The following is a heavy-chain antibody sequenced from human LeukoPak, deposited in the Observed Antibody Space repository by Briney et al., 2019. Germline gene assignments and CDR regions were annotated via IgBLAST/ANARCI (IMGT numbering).Heavy chain of an antibody. J-gene: IGHJ4*02. Sequence: PGESLRLSCAASGFTFSSFVMSSVRQAPGKGLEWVSTVSGFGTGTYYADSVKGRFTISRDNSRSTLYLQMHSLRAEDTAVYYCAKDLIGCSSTSCYGFDYFDYWGQGILVTVSS. CDR2: VSGFGTGT. V-gene: IGHV3-23*01. CDR1: GFTFSSFV. CDR3: AKDLIGCSSTSCYGFDYFDY. D-gene: IGHD2-2*01.